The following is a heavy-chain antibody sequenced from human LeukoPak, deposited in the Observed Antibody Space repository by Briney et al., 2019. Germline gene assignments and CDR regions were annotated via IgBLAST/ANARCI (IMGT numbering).Heavy chain of an antibody. CDR1: YYSITGGYS. V-gene: IGHV4-38-2*01. J-gene: IGHJ4*02. CDR3: ARIPEGQTAYFDY. Sequence: SETLSLTCAVSYYSITGGYSWGWIRQPPGREPQWIGSIYHSGRTYYNPSLMSRVTMSVDTSKNQFSLKLTSVTAADTAVYYCARIPEGQTAYFDYWGQGSLVAVSS. D-gene: IGHD2-21*02. CDR2: IYHSGRT.